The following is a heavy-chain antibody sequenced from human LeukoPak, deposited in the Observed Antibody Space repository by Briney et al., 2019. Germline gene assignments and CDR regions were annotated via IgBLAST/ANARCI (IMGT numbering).Heavy chain of an antibody. V-gene: IGHV1-8*01. D-gene: IGHD3-9*01. CDR1: GYTFTSYD. Sequence: ASVKVSCKASGYTFTSYDINWVRQATGQGLEWMGWMNPNSSNTGYAQKFQGRVTMTRDTSISTAYMELSSLKSEDTAVYYCARTPWDILIGGEIPWGQGTLVTVSS. J-gene: IGHJ4*02. CDR2: MNPNSSNT. CDR3: ARTPWDILIGGEIP.